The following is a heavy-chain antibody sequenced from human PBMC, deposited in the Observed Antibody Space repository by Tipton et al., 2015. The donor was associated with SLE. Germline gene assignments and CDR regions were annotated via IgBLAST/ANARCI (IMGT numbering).Heavy chain of an antibody. Sequence: TLSLTCTVSGGSINNNSYYWAWIRQPPGKGLEWIGSLFYSGATFYNPSLKSRVTLSRDTSKNQFSLQLKSVTASDTAVYYCARSPYYMDVWGEGTTVAVSS. J-gene: IGHJ6*03. CDR2: LFYSGAT. CDR1: GGSINNNSYY. CDR3: ARSPYYMDV. V-gene: IGHV4-39*01.